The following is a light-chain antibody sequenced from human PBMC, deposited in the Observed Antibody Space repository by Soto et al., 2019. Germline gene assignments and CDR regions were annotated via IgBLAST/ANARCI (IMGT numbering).Light chain of an antibody. CDR1: QSISTY. V-gene: IGKV1-39*01. J-gene: IGKJ5*01. Sequence: DIQMTQSPSSLSAYVGDRVTITCRASQSISTYLNWYQQKPGKAPKFLIYGASTLQSGVPSRFSGSGSGTDFTLTINSLQPEDFATYYCQQSYSSPPITFGQGTRLEIK. CDR2: GAS. CDR3: QQSYSSPPIT.